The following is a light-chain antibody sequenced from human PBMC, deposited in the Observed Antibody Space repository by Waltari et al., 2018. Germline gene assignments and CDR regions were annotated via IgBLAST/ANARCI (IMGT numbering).Light chain of an antibody. V-gene: IGKV3-15*01. J-gene: IGKJ4*01. CDR3: QQYNNWPRLT. CDR1: QSVSSY. CDR2: GAS. Sequence: EIVMTQSPATLSVSPGERATLSFRASQSVSSYLPWYQQKPGQAPRLLIYGASTRATGIPARFSGSGSGTEFTLTISSLQSEDFAVYYCQQYNNWPRLTFGGGTKVEIK.